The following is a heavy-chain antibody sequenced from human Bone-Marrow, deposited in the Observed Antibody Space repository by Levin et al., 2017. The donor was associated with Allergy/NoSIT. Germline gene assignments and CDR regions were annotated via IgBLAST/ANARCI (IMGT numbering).Heavy chain of an antibody. V-gene: IGHV4-31*03. CDR1: GGSIRSGGYY. D-gene: IGHD2-15*01. CDR3: ATERAAHARGFDS. CDR2: IQYSGST. Sequence: SQTLSLTCTISGGSIRSGGYYWTWIRQRPGKGLEWIGYIQYSGSTYYSPSLMSRLTISVDTSKNQFSLKLTSVTAADTAVYDWATERAAHARGFDSWGLGTLVTVSS. J-gene: IGHJ4*02.